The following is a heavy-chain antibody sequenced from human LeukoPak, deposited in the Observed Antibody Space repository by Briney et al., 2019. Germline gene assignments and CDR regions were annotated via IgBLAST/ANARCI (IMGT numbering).Heavy chain of an antibody. D-gene: IGHD2-15*01. Sequence: ASVKASCKASGGTFNSYAINWVRQAPGQGLEWMGRINPNSGGTNYAQKFQGRVTMTRDTSISTAYMELSRLRSDDTAVYYCAGHCSGGSCRHVALENYYYGMDVWGQGTLVTVSS. CDR1: GGTFNSYA. CDR2: INPNSGGT. J-gene: IGHJ6*02. V-gene: IGHV1-2*02. CDR3: AGHCSGGSCRHVALENYYYGMDV.